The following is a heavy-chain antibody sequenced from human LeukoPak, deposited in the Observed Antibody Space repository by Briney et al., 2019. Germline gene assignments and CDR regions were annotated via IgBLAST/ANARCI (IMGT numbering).Heavy chain of an antibody. CDR3: ARGPGLRYYYYGMDV. D-gene: IGHD6-19*01. J-gene: IGHJ6*02. V-gene: IGHV3-33*01. CDR1: GFTFSSYG. CDR2: IWYDGSNK. Sequence: GGSLILSCAASGFTFSSYGMHWVRQAPGKGLEWVAVIWYDGSNKYYADSVKGRFTISRDNSKNTLYLQMNSLRAEDTAVYYCARGPGLRYYYYGMDVWGQGTTVTVSS.